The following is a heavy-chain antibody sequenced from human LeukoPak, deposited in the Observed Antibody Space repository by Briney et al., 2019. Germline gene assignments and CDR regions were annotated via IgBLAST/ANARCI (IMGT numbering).Heavy chain of an antibody. D-gene: IGHD6-13*01. Sequence: PGGSLTPSCAASGSTFSTYAMTWVRQAPGKGLEWVSSIGGRAGGTYYAPSVKGRFTISRDNSKNTVYLQMNSLSAEDTADYQCAKGGIAETGALDYWGEGTLVTVSS. CDR3: AKGGIAETGALDY. CDR2: IGGRAGGT. J-gene: IGHJ4*02. V-gene: IGHV3-23*01. CDR1: GSTFSTYA.